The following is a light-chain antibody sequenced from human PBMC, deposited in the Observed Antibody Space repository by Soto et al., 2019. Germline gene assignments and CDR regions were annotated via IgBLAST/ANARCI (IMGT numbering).Light chain of an antibody. V-gene: IGLV2-8*01. CDR1: SSDVGGYNY. CDR3: CSYAGSNNFVV. CDR2: EVN. Sequence: QSALTQPPSASGSPGQSVTFSCTGTSSDVGGYNYVSWYQQHPGKAPKLMIYEVNKRPSGVPDRFSGSKSGNTASLTVSGLQAGDEADYYCCSYAGSNNFVVFGGGTKLTVL. J-gene: IGLJ2*01.